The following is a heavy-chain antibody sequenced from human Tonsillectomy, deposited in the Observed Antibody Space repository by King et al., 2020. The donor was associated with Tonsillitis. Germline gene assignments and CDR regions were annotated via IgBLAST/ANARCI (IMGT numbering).Heavy chain of an antibody. J-gene: IGHJ5*02. CDR1: GFTFNSYG. Sequence: VQLVESGGGVVQPGRSLRLSCAASGFTFNSYGMHWVRQAPGKGLEWVALISYDGGKKKYADFGKGRFTISRDNSKNTLYLQMNSLRAEDTAVYYCAKDTQYYDFWSGPQESWFDPWGQGTLVTVSS. D-gene: IGHD3-3*01. CDR3: AKDTQYYDFWSGPQESWFDP. CDR2: ISYDGGKK. V-gene: IGHV3-30*18.